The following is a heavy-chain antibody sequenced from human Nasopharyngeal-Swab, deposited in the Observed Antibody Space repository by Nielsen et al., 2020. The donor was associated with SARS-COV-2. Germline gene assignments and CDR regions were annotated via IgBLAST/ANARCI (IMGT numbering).Heavy chain of an antibody. CDR2: ISASGGST. CDR1: GFSFSSYA. Sequence: GGSLRLSCAASGFSFSSYAMSWVRQTPGKGLEWVSGISASGGSTYYADSVKGRFTISRDNSRNTLSLQMNSLRVEDTAVCYCAKDSTMISYWGQGTLVTVSS. J-gene: IGHJ4*02. D-gene: IGHD3-22*01. V-gene: IGHV3-23*01. CDR3: AKDSTMISY.